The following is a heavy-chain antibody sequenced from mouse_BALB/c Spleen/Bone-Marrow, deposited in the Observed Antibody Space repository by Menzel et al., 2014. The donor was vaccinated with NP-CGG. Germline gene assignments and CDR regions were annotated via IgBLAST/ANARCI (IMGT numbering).Heavy chain of an antibody. CDR1: GFDFSRYW. D-gene: IGHD1-2*01. J-gene: IGHJ4*01. CDR3: ARPHYYGSNAMDY. Sequence: EVQVVESEGGLVQPGGSLKLSCAASGFDFSRYWMSWVRQAPGKGLEWIGEINPDSSPINYTPSLKDKFIISRDNAKNTLYLQMRKVRSEDTALYYCARPHYYGSNAMDYWGQGTSVTVSS. V-gene: IGHV4-1*02. CDR2: INPDSSPI.